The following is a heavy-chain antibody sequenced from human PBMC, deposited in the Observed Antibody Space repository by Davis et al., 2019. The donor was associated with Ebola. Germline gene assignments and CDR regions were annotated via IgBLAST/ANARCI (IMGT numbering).Heavy chain of an antibody. J-gene: IGHJ6*04. CDR2: INHSGST. V-gene: IGHV4-34*01. Sequence: GSLRLSCAASGFTFSDHYMDWVRQAPGKGLEWIGEINHSGSTNYNPSLKSRVTISVDTSKNQFSLKLSSVTAADTAVYYCARSPSTTVTTFFVVSYGMDVWGKGTTVTVSS. CDR1: GFTFSDHY. D-gene: IGHD4-17*01. CDR3: ARSPSTTVTTFFVVSYGMDV.